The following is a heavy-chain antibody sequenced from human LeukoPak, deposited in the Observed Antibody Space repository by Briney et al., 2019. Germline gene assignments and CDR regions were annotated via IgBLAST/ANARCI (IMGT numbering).Heavy chain of an antibody. CDR3: ARSIVQWLVRGHDAFDI. V-gene: IGHV1-18*01. J-gene: IGHJ3*02. D-gene: IGHD6-19*01. CDR1: GYTFTSYG. CDR2: ISTNTGYT. Sequence: ASVKVSCKSSGYTFTSYGISWVRPAPGQGLEWIGWISTNTGYTNYAQRLLGRITMTTDTSTSTVYMELSSLRSEDTAVYYCARSIVQWLVRGHDAFDIWGQGTMVTVSS.